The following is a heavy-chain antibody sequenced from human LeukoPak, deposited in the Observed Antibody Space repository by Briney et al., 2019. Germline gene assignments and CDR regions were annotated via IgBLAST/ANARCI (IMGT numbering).Heavy chain of an antibody. CDR1: GFTFSDHY. Sequence: GGSLRLSCAASGFTFSDHYMDWVRQAPGKGLEWVGRTRNKANSYTTEYAASVKGRFTISRDDSRNSLYLQMNSLKTEDTAVYYCAKGGLGGFLAAGGNYWGQGTLVTVSS. CDR2: TRNKANSYTT. D-gene: IGHD6-13*01. CDR3: AKGGLGGFLAAGGNY. V-gene: IGHV3-72*01. J-gene: IGHJ4*02.